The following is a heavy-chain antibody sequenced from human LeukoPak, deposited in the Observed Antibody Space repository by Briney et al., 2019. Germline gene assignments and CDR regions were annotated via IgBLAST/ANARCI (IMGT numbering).Heavy chain of an antibody. CDR1: GFTFSSYG. D-gene: IGHD3-22*01. CDR3: ARAVDDSSGYKDYFAY. Sequence: PGGTLRLSCAASGFTFSSYGMSWVRQAPGKGLEWIGEINHSGSTNYNPSLKSRVTISVDTSKNQFSLKLSSVTAADTAVYYCARAVDDSSGYKDYFAYWGQGTLVTVSS. CDR2: INHSGST. J-gene: IGHJ4*02. V-gene: IGHV4-34*01.